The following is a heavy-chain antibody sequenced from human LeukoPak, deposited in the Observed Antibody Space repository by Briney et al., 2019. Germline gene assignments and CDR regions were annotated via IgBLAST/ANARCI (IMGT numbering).Heavy chain of an antibody. CDR1: GGSISSSNW. J-gene: IGHJ4*02. D-gene: IGHD6-13*01. V-gene: IGHV4-4*02. CDR2: IYHSGST. Sequence: SETLSLTCAVSGGSISSSNWWSWVRQPPGKGLEWIGEIYHSGSTNYNPSLKSRVTISVDKSKNQFSLKLSSVTAADTAVYYCARAIAAAGYCFDYWGQGTLVTVSS. CDR3: ARAIAAAGYCFDY.